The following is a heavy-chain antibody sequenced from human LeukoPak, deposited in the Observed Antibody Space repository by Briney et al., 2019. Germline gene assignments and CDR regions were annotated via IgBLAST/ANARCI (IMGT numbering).Heavy chain of an antibody. Sequence: ASVKVSCKASGGTFSSYAISWVRQMPGKGLEWMGIIYPGDSDTRYSPSFQGQVTISADKSISTAYLQWSSLKASDTAMYYCARRGYQLPIDYWGQGTLVTVSS. D-gene: IGHD2-2*01. CDR1: GGTFSSYA. CDR3: ARRGYQLPIDY. CDR2: IYPGDSDT. V-gene: IGHV5-51*01. J-gene: IGHJ4*02.